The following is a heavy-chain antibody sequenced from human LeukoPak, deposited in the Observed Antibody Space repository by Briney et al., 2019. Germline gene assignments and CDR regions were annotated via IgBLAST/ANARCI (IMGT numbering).Heavy chain of an antibody. V-gene: IGHV3-9*03. D-gene: IGHD3-10*01. CDR3: AKDMSGYFGSGSQALDI. CDR2: ISWNSDSV. J-gene: IGHJ3*02. CDR1: GFTFDNYA. Sequence: GGSLRLSCAASGFTFDNYAMLWVRQAPGKGLEWVSVISWNSDSVGYADSVKGRFTISRDNAKNSLYLQMNSLRAEDMALYYCAKDMSGYFGSGSQALDIWGQGTMVTVSS.